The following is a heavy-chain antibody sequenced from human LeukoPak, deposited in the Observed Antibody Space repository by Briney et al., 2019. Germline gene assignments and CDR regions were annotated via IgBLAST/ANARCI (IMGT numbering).Heavy chain of an antibody. CDR3: AKDPNGDYSQDDAFDI. V-gene: IGHV3-23*03. CDR2: IYSGGST. J-gene: IGHJ3*02. D-gene: IGHD4-17*01. Sequence: GGSLRLSCAASGIGVSGFTFRNYAMNWVRQAPGKGLEWVSVIYSGGSTYYADSVKGRFTISRDNSKNTLYLQMNSLRAEDTAVYYCAKDPNGDYSQDDAFDIWGQGTMVTVSS. CDR1: GIGVSGFTFRNYA.